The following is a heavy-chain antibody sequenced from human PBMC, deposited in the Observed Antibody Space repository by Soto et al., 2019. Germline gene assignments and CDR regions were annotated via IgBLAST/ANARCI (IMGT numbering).Heavy chain of an antibody. J-gene: IGHJ4*02. CDR3: ARDVQTYCGGDCYSFDS. CDR2: IWYDGSNK. Sequence: QVQLVESGGGVVQPGRSLRLSCAASGFTFSTYGMHWVRQAPGKGLEWVAFIWYDGSNKFYVDSVKGRFTISRDNSKNTLYLQMNSLRAEDTAVYYCARDVQTYCGGDCYSFDSWGQGTLVTVSS. D-gene: IGHD2-21*02. V-gene: IGHV3-33*01. CDR1: GFTFSTYG.